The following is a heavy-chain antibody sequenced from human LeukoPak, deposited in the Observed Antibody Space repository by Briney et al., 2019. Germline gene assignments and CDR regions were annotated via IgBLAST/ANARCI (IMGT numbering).Heavy chain of an antibody. J-gene: IGHJ4*02. CDR1: GYTFTSYY. V-gene: IGHV1-46*01. Sequence: GASVKVSCKASGYTFTSYYMHWVRQAPGQGLEWMGIINPSGGSTSYAQKFQGRITMTRDMSTSTVYMELSSQRSEDTAVYYCARVDPTVVYDYWGQGTLVTVSS. CDR3: ARVDPTVVYDY. D-gene: IGHD4-23*01. CDR2: INPSGGST.